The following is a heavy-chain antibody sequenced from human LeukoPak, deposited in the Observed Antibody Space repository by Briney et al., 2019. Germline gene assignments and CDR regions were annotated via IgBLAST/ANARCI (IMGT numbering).Heavy chain of an antibody. CDR3: ARGVGPRYFDL. V-gene: IGHV1-2*02. Sequence: ASVKVSCKASGYTFTGYYMHWVRQAPGQGLEWMGWINPNSGGTSFAQKFQGRVTMTRDTSISTAYMELSRLRSDDTAVYYCARGVGPRYFDLWGRGTLVTVSS. CDR2: INPNSGGT. J-gene: IGHJ2*01. D-gene: IGHD1-26*01. CDR1: GYTFTGYY.